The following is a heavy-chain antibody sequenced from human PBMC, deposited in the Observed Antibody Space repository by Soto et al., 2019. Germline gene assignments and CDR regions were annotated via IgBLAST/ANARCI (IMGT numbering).Heavy chain of an antibody. CDR3: VRQAFSYSYSHPYFFDY. D-gene: IGHD3-10*01. CDR1: GFTFSSYE. Sequence: DVQLVESGGGLVQPGGSLRLSCAASGFTFSSYEMNWVRQAPGRGLEWISFITSSGRTMYYGDSVKGRFTVSRDNADNSLYLQMNGLRAEDTAVYYCVRQAFSYSYSHPYFFDYWGQGTLVTFSS. CDR2: ITSSGRTM. V-gene: IGHV3-48*03. J-gene: IGHJ4*02.